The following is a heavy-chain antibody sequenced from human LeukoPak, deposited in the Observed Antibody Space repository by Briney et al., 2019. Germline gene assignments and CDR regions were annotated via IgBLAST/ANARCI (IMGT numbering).Heavy chain of an antibody. Sequence: GRSLRLSCTASGFTFGDYAMSGVRQAPGKGVEWVGFIRSKAYGGTTEYAASVKGRFTISRVDSKGIAYLQMNSLKTEDTAVYYCTSPGGSGWYYNYWGQGTLVTVSS. CDR2: IRSKAYGGTT. V-gene: IGHV3-49*04. D-gene: IGHD6-19*01. CDR1: GFTFGDYA. CDR3: TSPGGSGWYYNY. J-gene: IGHJ4*02.